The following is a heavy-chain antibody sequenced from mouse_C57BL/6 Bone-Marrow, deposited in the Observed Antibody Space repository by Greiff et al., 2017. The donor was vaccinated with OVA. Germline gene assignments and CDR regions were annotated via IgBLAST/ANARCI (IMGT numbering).Heavy chain of an antibody. D-gene: IGHD4-1*02. Sequence: EVKLQESGAELVRPGASVKLSCTASGFTIKDDYMHWVKQRPEQGLEWIGWIDPENGDTEYASKFQGKATITADTSSNTAYLQLSSLTSEDTAVYYCTANWDWFAYWGQGTLVTVSA. J-gene: IGHJ3*01. CDR2: IDPENGDT. CDR3: TANWDWFAY. V-gene: IGHV14-4*01. CDR1: GFTIKDDY.